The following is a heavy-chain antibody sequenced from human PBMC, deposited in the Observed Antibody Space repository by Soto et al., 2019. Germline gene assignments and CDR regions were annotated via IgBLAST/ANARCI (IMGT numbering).Heavy chain of an antibody. CDR1: GFICSIYY. D-gene: IGHD2-8*02. Sequence: PEESLIISCAVSGFICSIYYMIWVLQAPGKGLEWVSTILVGGSTHYEDSVKGRFTISRDTSKNTVYLQMNSLTAGDTAVYYCAKATATGGGAFEIYGHGTMVTVSS. V-gene: IGHV3-23*01. CDR3: AKATATGGGAFEI. CDR2: ILVGGST. J-gene: IGHJ3*02.